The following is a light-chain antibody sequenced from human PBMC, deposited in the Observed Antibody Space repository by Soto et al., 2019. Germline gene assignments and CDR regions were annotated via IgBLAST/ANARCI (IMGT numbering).Light chain of an antibody. Sequence: DIQMTQSPSSLSASVGGRVTITCRASETINFYLNWYQQKPGKAPELLISDASRLHSGVPPRFSSSGSGTDVTLTISGLQPEEFASYYCQQSYGSPQTFGQGTKVEIK. V-gene: IGKV1-39*01. J-gene: IGKJ1*01. CDR1: ETINFY. CDR3: QQSYGSPQT. CDR2: DAS.